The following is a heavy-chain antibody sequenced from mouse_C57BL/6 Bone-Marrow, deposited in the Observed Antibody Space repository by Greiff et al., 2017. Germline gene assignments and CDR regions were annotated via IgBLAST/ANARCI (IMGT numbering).Heavy chain of an antibody. CDR2: IWGDGST. V-gene: IGHV2-3*01. D-gene: IGHD2-4*01. Sequence: QVQLKQSGPGLVAPSQSLSITCTVSGFSLPSYGVSWVRQPPGKGLEWLGVIWGDGSTNYHSALISRLSISKDNSKSQVFLKLNSLQTDDTATYYWAKWEIYYEYDPFYNDAMDYWGQGTTVTVSS. CDR1: GFSLPSYG. J-gene: IGHJ4*01. CDR3: AKWEIYYEYDPFYNDAMDY.